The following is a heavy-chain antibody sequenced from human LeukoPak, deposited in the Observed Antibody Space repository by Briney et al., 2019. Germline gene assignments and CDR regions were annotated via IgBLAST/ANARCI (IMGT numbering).Heavy chain of an antibody. CDR1: KFIFGNYW. D-gene: IGHD6-13*01. V-gene: IGHV3-7*01. Sequence: GGSLRLSCAASKFIFGNYWMSWVRQAPGKGLEWVAYIKKTGSETYYVDSVKGRFTITRDNARNSLFLQMNSLRAEDTAVYYCAKDTLLAAAGAFDYWGQGTLVTVSS. CDR2: IKKTGSET. J-gene: IGHJ4*02. CDR3: AKDTLLAAAGAFDY.